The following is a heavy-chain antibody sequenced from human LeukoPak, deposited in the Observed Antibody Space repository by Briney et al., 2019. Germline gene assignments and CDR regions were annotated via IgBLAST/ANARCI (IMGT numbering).Heavy chain of an antibody. D-gene: IGHD5-24*01. CDR2: ISTTGSSI. J-gene: IGHJ4*02. V-gene: IGHV3-48*03. Sequence: GGSLRLSCAASGFTFSSYVMNWVRQAPGKGLEWVSYISTTGSSIYYADSVKGRFTISRDNVKNLLYLQMNSLKTEDTAVYYCASYNYGNFDYWGQGTLVTVSS. CDR1: GFTFSSYV. CDR3: ASYNYGNFDY.